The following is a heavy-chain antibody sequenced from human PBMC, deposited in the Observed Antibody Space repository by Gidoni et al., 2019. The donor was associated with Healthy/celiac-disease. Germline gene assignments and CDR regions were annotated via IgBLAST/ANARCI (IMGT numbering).Heavy chain of an antibody. J-gene: IGHJ4*02. D-gene: IGHD4-4*01. V-gene: IGHV3-23*01. CDR3: AKGTTAEQDYFDY. CDR1: GFTFSSYA. CDR2: ISGRGGST. Sequence: EVQLLESGGGLVQPGGSVRLSCAASGFTFSSYAMSGVRQAPGKGVEWVAAISGRGGSTYYADSVKGRFTISRDNSKNTLYLQMNSLRAEDTAVYYCAKGTTAEQDYFDYWGQGTLVTVSS.